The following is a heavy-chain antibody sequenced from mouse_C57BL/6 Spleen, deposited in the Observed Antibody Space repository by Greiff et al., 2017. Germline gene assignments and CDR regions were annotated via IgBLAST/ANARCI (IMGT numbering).Heavy chain of an antibody. J-gene: IGHJ4*01. Sequence: EVQRVESGGGLVKPGGSLKLSCAASGFTFSDYGMHWVRQAPEKGLEWVAYISSGSSTIYYADTVKGRFTISRNNAKNTLFLQMTSLRSEDTAMYYCSTKHYCGSTYAMDYWGQGTSVTVSS. CDR1: GFTFSDYG. CDR2: ISSGSSTI. D-gene: IGHD1-1*01. CDR3: STKHYCGSTYAMDY. V-gene: IGHV5-17*01.